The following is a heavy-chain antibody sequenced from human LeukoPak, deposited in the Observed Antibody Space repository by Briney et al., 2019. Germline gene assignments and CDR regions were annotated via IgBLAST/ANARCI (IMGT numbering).Heavy chain of an antibody. D-gene: IGHD3-22*01. V-gene: IGHV3-48*04. CDR3: ARDQYYYDSSGYYRALVY. CDR1: GFTFSSYS. J-gene: IGHJ4*02. Sequence: PGGSLRLSCAASGFTFSSYSMNWVRQAPGKGLEWVSYISSSSSTIYYADSVKGRFTISRDNAKNSLYLQMNSLRAEDTAVYYCARDQYYYDSSGYYRALVYWGQGTLVTVSS. CDR2: ISSSSSTI.